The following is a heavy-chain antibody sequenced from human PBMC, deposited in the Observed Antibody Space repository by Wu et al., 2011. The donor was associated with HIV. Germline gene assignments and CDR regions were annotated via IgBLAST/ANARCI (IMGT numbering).Heavy chain of an antibody. Sequence: QVQLVQSGAEVKKPGASVKVSCKASGYTFSSYDVNWVRQATGQGLEWMGWMNPKSGNTGYAQKFQGRVTITRNTSISTAYMELSSLRSEDTAVYYCASQRWMATTEEFDPWATGTSVTVS. D-gene: IGHD5-24*01. J-gene: IGHJ5*02. CDR2: MNPKSGNT. CDR1: GYTFSSYD. CDR3: ASQRWMATTEEFDP. V-gene: IGHV1-8*03.